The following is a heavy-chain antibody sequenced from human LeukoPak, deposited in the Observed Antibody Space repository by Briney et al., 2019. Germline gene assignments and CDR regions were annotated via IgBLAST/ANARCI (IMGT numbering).Heavy chain of an antibody. Sequence: SETLSLTCIVSGGSISNYYWSWIRQPPGKGLEWIGFIYYSGSTNYNPSLKSRITISVDTSKNQFSLKLSSVTAADRAVYYCARGTVTTWFDPWGQGTLVTVSS. D-gene: IGHD4-17*01. V-gene: IGHV4-59*01. CDR1: GGSISNYY. J-gene: IGHJ5*02. CDR2: IYYSGST. CDR3: ARGTVTTWFDP.